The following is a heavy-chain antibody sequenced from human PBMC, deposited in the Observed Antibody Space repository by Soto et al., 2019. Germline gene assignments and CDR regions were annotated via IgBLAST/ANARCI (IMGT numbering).Heavy chain of an antibody. CDR2: ISAGGNTK. CDR3: AKESGGERYAAYFDL. J-gene: IGHJ4*02. CDR1: GFTLSNIG. V-gene: IGHV3-30*18. D-gene: IGHD2-21*01. Sequence: QVQLVESGGGVVQPGTSLRLACAASGFTLSNIGMQWVRQAPGKGLEWVAVISAGGNTKYYADSVKGRFTISRDNSKNTLLLQMNSLRNEDTAVYYCAKESGGERYAAYFDLWRQGTLVTVSA.